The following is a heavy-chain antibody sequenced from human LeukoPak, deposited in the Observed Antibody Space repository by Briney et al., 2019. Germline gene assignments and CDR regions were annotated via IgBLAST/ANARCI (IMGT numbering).Heavy chain of an antibody. D-gene: IGHD1-26*01. CDR1: GFTFSSYW. J-gene: IGHJ4*02. Sequence: PGGSLRLSCAASGFTFSSYWMSWVRQAPGKGLEWISGISGSGASTYYADSVKGRFTISRDDSRNTLYLQMNSLRGDDTAVYYCAKDVGKWESLHFFDYWGQGTLVTASS. CDR3: AKDVGKWESLHFFDY. CDR2: ISGSGAST. V-gene: IGHV3-23*01.